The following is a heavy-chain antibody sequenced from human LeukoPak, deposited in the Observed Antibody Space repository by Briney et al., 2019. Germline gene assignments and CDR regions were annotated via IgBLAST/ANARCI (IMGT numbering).Heavy chain of an antibody. J-gene: IGHJ1*01. CDR2: IYYSGST. V-gene: IGHV4-59*08. D-gene: IGHD4-23*01. CDR1: GGSISRYY. Sequence: SETLSLTCTVSGGSISRYYWSWMRQPPGKGLEWIGYIYYSGSTNYNPSLKSRVTISVDTSKNQFSLKLSSVTAADTAVYYCASRTVVIGSEYFQHWGQGSLVTVSS. CDR3: ASRTVVIGSEYFQH.